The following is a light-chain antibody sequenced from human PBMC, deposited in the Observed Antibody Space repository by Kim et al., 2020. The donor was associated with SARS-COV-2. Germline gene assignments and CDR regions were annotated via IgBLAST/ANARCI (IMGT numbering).Light chain of an antibody. J-gene: IGKJ3*01. CDR2: DAS. CDR3: QQYNNLPPFT. V-gene: IGKV1-33*01. CDR1: QDISNY. Sequence: SVGDRVTITCQASQDISNYLYWFQQKPGKAPKLLIYDASKLQTGVPSRFSGSGSGTDFTFTIYNLQPEDFATYYCQQYNNLPPFTFGPGTKVDIK.